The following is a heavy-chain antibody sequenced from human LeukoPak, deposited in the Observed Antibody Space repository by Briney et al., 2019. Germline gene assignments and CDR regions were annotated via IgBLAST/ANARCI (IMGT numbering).Heavy chain of an antibody. D-gene: IGHD3-22*01. J-gene: IGHJ4*02. Sequence: PGGSLRLSCAASGVTFSSYAMSWVRQAPGKGLEWGSAISGSGGSTYHADSVKGRFTISRDNSKNTLYLQMNSLRAEDTAVYYCSKASAMIVVVSKHFDYWGQGTLVTVSS. V-gene: IGHV3-23*01. CDR1: GVTFSSYA. CDR2: ISGSGGST. CDR3: SKASAMIVVVSKHFDY.